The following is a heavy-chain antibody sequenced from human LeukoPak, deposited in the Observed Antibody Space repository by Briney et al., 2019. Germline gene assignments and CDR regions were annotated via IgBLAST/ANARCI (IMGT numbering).Heavy chain of an antibody. D-gene: IGHD1-26*01. CDR3: ARSLIVGAINFDY. CDR2: IYYSGST. V-gene: IGHV4-30-4*08. CDR1: GGSISSGDYY. Sequence: SETLSLTCTVSGGSISSGDYYWGWIRQPPGKGREWIGYIYYSGSTYYNPSLKSRVTISVDTSKNQFSLKLSSVTAADTAVYYCARSLIVGAINFDYWGQGTLVTVSS. J-gene: IGHJ4*02.